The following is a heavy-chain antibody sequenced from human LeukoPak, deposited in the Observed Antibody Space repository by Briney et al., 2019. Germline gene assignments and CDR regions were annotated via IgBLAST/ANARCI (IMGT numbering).Heavy chain of an antibody. J-gene: IGHJ4*02. V-gene: IGHV3-23*01. D-gene: IGHD6-13*01. Sequence: GGSLRLSCAASGFTISSYAMSWVRQAPGKGLEWVSRIGGSGGSTYYADSVKGRFTISRDNSKNTLYLQMNSLRAEDTAVYYCAKVETAAAATLRGFDYWGQGTLVTVSS. CDR2: IGGSGGST. CDR1: GFTISSYA. CDR3: AKVETAAAATLRGFDY.